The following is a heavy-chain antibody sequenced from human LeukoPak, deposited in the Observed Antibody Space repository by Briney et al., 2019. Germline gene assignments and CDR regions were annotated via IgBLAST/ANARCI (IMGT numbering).Heavy chain of an antibody. Sequence: SETLSLTCTVSGNSFGNYYWSWIRQPAGKGLEWIGRIYTSGTTTYNPSLKSRVTMSVDTSRNQFSLRLSSVTAADTAVYYCARHPYSSGWSYNWFDPWGQGTLVTVSS. D-gene: IGHD6-19*01. CDR2: IYTSGTT. CDR3: ARHPYSSGWSYNWFDP. V-gene: IGHV4-4*07. CDR1: GNSFGNYY. J-gene: IGHJ5*02.